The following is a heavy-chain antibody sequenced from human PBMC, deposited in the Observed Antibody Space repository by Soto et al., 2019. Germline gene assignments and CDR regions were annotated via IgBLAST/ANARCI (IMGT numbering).Heavy chain of an antibody. CDR1: GFTFSSYE. D-gene: IGHD2-21*02. V-gene: IGHV3-48*03. Sequence: EVQLVESGGGLVQPGGSLRLSCAASGFTFSSYEMNWVRQAPGKGLEWVSYISSSGSTIYYADSVKGRFTISRDNAKNSLYLQMNSLRAEDTAVYYCARGDVVVTALFDYLGQGTLVTVSS. J-gene: IGHJ4*02. CDR2: ISSSGSTI. CDR3: ARGDVVVTALFDY.